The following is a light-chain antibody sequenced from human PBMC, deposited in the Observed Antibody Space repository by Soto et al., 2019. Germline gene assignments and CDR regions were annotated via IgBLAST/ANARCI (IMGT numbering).Light chain of an antibody. Sequence: AIQLTQSPSSLSASVGDRVTITCRASQGIISALAWYQLKPGKAPKLLIYDASSLESGVPSRFSGSGSGTDFTLTISSLQPEDFANYYCQQFNNYPLTFGGGTKVEIK. CDR2: DAS. CDR1: QGIISA. CDR3: QQFNNYPLT. V-gene: IGKV1D-13*01. J-gene: IGKJ4*01.